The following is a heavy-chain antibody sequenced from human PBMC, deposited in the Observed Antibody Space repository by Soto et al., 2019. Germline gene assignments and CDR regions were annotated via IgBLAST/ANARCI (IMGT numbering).Heavy chain of an antibody. CDR2: VNAGNENT. J-gene: IGHJ4*02. D-gene: IGHD4-17*01. CDR1: GYTITAHL. CDR3: ATQSPDYANRDFDY. V-gene: IGHV1-3*01. Sequence: ASVKVSCKASGYTITAHLLHWVRQAPGQGLEWMGWVNAGNENTKSSQKFQGRVSITWDTAASTVYMELSSLRSEDTAVYFCATQSPDYANRDFDYWGQGTLVTVSS.